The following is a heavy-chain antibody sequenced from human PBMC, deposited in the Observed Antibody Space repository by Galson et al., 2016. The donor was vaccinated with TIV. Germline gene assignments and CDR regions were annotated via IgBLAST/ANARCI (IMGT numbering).Heavy chain of an antibody. D-gene: IGHD4-17*01. CDR1: GFTFSSYG. Sequence: LRLSCAASGFTFSSYGMHWVRQAPGKGLDWVAIIWYDGSNEYYADSVKGRFTISRDNSKNTLYLQMNSLRAEDTAVYYCATGSNYGDFGGPEFENWGRGTLVTVSS. V-gene: IGHV3-33*01. CDR2: IWYDGSNE. CDR3: ATGSNYGDFGGPEFEN. J-gene: IGHJ4*02.